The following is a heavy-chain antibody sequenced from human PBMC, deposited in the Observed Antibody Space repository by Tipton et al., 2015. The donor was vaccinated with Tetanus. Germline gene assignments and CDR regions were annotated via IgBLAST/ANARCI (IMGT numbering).Heavy chain of an antibody. CDR3: ARGRRSMVRNVMFYFDF. D-gene: IGHD3-10*01. V-gene: IGHV3-33*01. Sequence: RSLRLSCAASGFSFANYGMHWVRQAPGKGLEWMATIFDDGSNTYYADSVKGRYTISRDNSKNMLYLEMNSPRAEDTAVYHCARGRRSMVRNVMFYFDFWGQGSLVIVSS. J-gene: IGHJ4*02. CDR2: IFDDGSNT. CDR1: GFSFANYG.